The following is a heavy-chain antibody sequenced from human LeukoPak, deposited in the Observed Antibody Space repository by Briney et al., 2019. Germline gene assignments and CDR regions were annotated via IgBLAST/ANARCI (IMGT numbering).Heavy chain of an antibody. CDR3: ASGYSGTYYYYMDV. J-gene: IGHJ6*03. CDR2: INTDGSST. D-gene: IGHD1-26*01. CDR1: GFSFSSYW. V-gene: IGHV3-74*01. Sequence: GGSPRLSCAASGFSFSSYWMHWVRQAPGKGLVWVSRINTDGSSTTYADSVKGRFTISRDNAKNTLYLQMDSLRADDTAVYYCASGYSGTYYYYMDVWGKGTTVTVSS.